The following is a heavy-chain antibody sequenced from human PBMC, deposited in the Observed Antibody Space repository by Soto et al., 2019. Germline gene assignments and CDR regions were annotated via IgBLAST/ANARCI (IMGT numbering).Heavy chain of an antibody. D-gene: IGHD3-3*01. CDR1: GYTFTSYG. J-gene: IGHJ4*02. CDR2: ISAYNGKT. Sequence: QVPLVQSGAEVKKPGASVKVSCKASGYTFTSYGISWVRQAPGQGLEWMGWISAYNGKTNYAQKLQGRVTMTTDTATSTAYMELRSLRSDDTAVYYCARDARRDDFWSGYPPGDYWGQGTMVLVSS. CDR3: ARDARRDDFWSGYPPGDY. V-gene: IGHV1-18*01.